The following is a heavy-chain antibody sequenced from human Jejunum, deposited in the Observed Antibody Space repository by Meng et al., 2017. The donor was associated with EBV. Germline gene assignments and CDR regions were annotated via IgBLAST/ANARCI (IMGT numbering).Heavy chain of an antibody. J-gene: IGHJ4*02. CDR3: TRVALVSIAAIRSRYFDH. CDR1: GFTFRAHY. V-gene: IGHV3-72*01. D-gene: IGHD2-15*01. Sequence: EVQLVESXXXXXQXXGXXRLACAAWGFTFRAHYMDWVRQAPGKGLEWVARVRNKANAFFTEYAASVKGRFTISREDSKNSLYLQMNSLQTEDTAVYYCTRVALVSIAAIRSRYFDHWGQGTLVTVSS. CDR2: VRNKANAFFT.